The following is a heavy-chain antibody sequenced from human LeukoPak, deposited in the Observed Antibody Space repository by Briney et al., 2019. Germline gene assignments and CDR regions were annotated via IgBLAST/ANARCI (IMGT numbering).Heavy chain of an antibody. CDR3: AKDDGESLWFFGNDY. CDR1: GFTFSGYA. CDR2: ISGSGGST. V-gene: IGHV3-23*01. Sequence: GGSLRLSCAASGFTFSGYAMSWVRQAPGKGLEWVSAISGSGGSTYYADSVKGRFTISRDNSKNTLYLQMNSLRAEDTAVYYCAKDDGESLWFFGNDYWGQGTLVTVSS. J-gene: IGHJ4*02. D-gene: IGHD5-18*01.